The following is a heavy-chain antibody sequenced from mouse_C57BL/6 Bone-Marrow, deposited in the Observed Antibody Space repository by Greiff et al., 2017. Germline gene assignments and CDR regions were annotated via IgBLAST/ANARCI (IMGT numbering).Heavy chain of an antibody. CDR2: ISAGGSYT. CDR3: ARFIHYYYSIDY. Sequence: EVKLVESGGGLVKPGASLKLSCAASGFTFSSYAMSWVRQTPEKRLEWVATISAGGSYTYYPDNVKGLFTITRDNATNTLYLQMSHLKSEDTAMYYCARFIHYYYSIDYWGQGTSVTVSS. J-gene: IGHJ4*01. D-gene: IGHD1-2*01. V-gene: IGHV5-4*03. CDR1: GFTFSSYA.